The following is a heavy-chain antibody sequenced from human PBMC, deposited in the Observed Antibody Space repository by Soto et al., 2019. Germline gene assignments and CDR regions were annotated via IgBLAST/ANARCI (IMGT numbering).Heavy chain of an antibody. D-gene: IGHD3-16*01. Sequence: EVQLLESGGGLVQPGRSLRLSCAASGFTFSNYAMSWVRQAPGKGLEWVSAISGSGGTTYYADSVKGRFTISRDNSKNTLYLQMNILRVEDTAVYYCAKDPWGDYWGQGTLVTVSS. J-gene: IGHJ4*02. CDR3: AKDPWGDY. CDR2: ISGSGGTT. CDR1: GFTFSNYA. V-gene: IGHV3-23*01.